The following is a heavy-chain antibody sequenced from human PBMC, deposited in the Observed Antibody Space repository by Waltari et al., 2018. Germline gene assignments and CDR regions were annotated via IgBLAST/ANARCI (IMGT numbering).Heavy chain of an antibody. J-gene: IGHJ4*02. CDR3: ARDDSSGYFYYFDY. Sequence: QVQLQESGPGLVKPSETLSLTCAVSGYSISSGYYWGWLRQPPGKGLEWIGSIYHSGSTYYNPSLKSRVTISVDTSKNQFSLKLSSVTAADTAVYYCARDDSSGYFYYFDYWGQGTLVTVSS. V-gene: IGHV4-38-2*02. CDR1: GYSISSGYY. CDR2: IYHSGST. D-gene: IGHD3-22*01.